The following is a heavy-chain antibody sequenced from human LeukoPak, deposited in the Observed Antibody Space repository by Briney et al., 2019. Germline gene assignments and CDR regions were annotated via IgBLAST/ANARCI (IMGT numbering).Heavy chain of an antibody. CDR1: GYSFTAFY. D-gene: IGHD3-10*01. CDR3: ARDGEYGTGSYYRGSFDY. Sequence: ASVKVSCKASGYSFTAFYIHWVRQAPGQGLEWMGCIHPRSGDTRYAQKFQGRVTMARDTSISTVYMDLSSLGSDDTAVYYCARDGEYGTGSYYRGSFDYWGQGILVTVSS. J-gene: IGHJ4*02. V-gene: IGHV1-2*02. CDR2: IHPRSGDT.